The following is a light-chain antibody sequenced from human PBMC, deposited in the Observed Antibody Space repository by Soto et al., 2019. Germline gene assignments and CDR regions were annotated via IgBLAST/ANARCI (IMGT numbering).Light chain of an antibody. Sequence: DIQMTQSPSSLSASVGDRVTLTCRASQGISNYLAWYQQKPGQVPKLLIYAASTMHSGVPARFSGSGSGTEFTLTISTLQPEDVATYYCQKYNSCPLTFGGGTKVEIK. V-gene: IGKV1-27*01. CDR1: QGISNY. J-gene: IGKJ4*01. CDR2: AAS. CDR3: QKYNSCPLT.